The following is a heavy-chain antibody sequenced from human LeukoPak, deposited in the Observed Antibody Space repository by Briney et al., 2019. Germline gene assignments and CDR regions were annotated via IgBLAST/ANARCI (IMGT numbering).Heavy chain of an antibody. V-gene: IGHV1-69*13. CDR1: GGTFSSYA. J-gene: IGHJ4*02. Sequence: GASVKVSCKDSGGTFSSYAISWVRQAPGRGLEWMGGIIPIFGTANYAQKFQGRVTITADESTSTAYMELSSLRSEDTAVYYCARGCGGDCYSYFDYWGQGTLVTVSS. CDR3: ARGCGGDCYSYFDY. CDR2: IIPIFGTA. D-gene: IGHD2-21*02.